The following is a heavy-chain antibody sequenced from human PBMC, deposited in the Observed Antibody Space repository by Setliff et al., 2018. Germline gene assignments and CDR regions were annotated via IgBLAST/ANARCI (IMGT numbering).Heavy chain of an antibody. CDR1: GLSFSDAW. D-gene: IGHD3-16*01. V-gene: IGHV3-15*07. CDR2: IKSRGDSATV. CDR3: TTDPSPTFGGVIGAAFDF. J-gene: IGHJ3*01. Sequence: GGSLRLSCAASGLSFSDAWMNWVRLVPGKGLEWVGRIKSRGDSATVHYAAPVQGRFTISREDSKDTLYLQMNSLKTEDTAVYYCTTDPSPTFGGVIGAAFDFWGQGTMVTVSS.